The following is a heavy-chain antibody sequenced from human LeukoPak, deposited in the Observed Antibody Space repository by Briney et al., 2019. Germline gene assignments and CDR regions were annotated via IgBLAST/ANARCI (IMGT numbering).Heavy chain of an antibody. V-gene: IGHV3-21*04. CDR1: GFSFSSES. J-gene: IGHJ4*02. CDR3: ARVGSIAAAGTPDY. CDR2: ITSGSGYI. Sequence: GGSLRLSCAASGFSFSSESMNWVRQAPGKGLEWVSSITSGSGYIYYADSVKGRFTISRDNAKKSLYLQMNSLRAEDTAVYYCARVGSIAAAGTPDYWGQGTLVTVSS. D-gene: IGHD6-13*01.